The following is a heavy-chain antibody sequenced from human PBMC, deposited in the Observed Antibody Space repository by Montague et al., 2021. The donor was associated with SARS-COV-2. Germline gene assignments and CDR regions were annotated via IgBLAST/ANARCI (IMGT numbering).Heavy chain of an antibody. J-gene: IGHJ2*01. Sequence: SLRLSFAASGFTFSSYWMHWVRQAPGKGLVWVSRINSDGSSTSYADSVKGRFTISRDNAKNTLYLQMNSLRAEDTAVYYCAKRASSGWYLDWYFDLWGRGTLGTVSS. V-gene: IGHV3-74*01. CDR3: AKRASSGWYLDWYFDL. D-gene: IGHD6-19*01. CDR1: GFTFSSYW. CDR2: INSDGSST.